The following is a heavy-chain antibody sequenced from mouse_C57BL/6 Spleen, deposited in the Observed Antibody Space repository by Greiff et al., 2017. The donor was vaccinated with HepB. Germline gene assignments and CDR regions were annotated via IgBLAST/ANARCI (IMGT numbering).Heavy chain of an antibody. D-gene: IGHD3-1*01. CDR1: GYTFTDYY. CDR2: INPYNGGT. CDR3: ARSGRRGNAMDY. V-gene: IGHV1-19*01. Sequence: EVKLMESGPVLVKPGASVKMSCKASGYTFTDYYMNWVKQSHGKSLEWIGVINPYNGGTSYNQKFKGKATLTVDKSSSTAYMELNSLTSEDSAVYYCARSGRRGNAMDYWGQGTSVTVSS. J-gene: IGHJ4*01.